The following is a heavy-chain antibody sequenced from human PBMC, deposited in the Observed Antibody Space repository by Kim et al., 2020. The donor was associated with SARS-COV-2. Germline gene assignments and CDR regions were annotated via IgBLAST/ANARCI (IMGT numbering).Heavy chain of an antibody. Sequence: SVKVSCKASGGTFSSYAISWVRQAPGQGLEWMGGIIPIFGTANYAQKFQGRVTITADESTSTAYMELSSLRSEDTAVYYCARFVVVVAADYYYGMDVWGQGTTVTVSS. J-gene: IGHJ6*02. V-gene: IGHV1-69*13. CDR3: ARFVVVVAADYYYGMDV. CDR2: IIPIFGTA. D-gene: IGHD2-15*01. CDR1: GGTFSSYA.